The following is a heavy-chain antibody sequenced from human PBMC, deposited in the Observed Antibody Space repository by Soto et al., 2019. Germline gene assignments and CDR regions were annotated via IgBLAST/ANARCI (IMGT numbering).Heavy chain of an antibody. CDR1: GFTFSSYV. V-gene: IGHV3-23*01. CDR2: ISGSGTNT. Sequence: EVRLLECGGGLIQPGGSLRLSCAASGFTFSSYVMSWVRQAPGTGLEWVSGISGSGTNTYYADSVKGRFTISRDNSKNTLYLQMTSLRAEDTAEYYCAKDNSPYSGYNSFDYWGEGTLVTVSS. J-gene: IGHJ4*02. CDR3: AKDNSPYSGYNSFDY. D-gene: IGHD5-12*01.